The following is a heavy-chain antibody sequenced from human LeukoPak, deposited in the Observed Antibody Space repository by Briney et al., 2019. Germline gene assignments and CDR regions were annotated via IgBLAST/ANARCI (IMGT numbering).Heavy chain of an antibody. Sequence: SETLSLTCTVSGGSISSGNYYWSWIRQPPGKGLEWIGYIYYSGSTNYNPSLKSRVTISVDTSKNQFSLKLSSVTAADTAVYYCARTFRYEGNWFDPWGQGTLVTVSS. J-gene: IGHJ5*02. CDR3: ARTFRYEGNWFDP. D-gene: IGHD1-14*01. CDR1: GGSISSGNYY. CDR2: IYYSGST. V-gene: IGHV4-61*01.